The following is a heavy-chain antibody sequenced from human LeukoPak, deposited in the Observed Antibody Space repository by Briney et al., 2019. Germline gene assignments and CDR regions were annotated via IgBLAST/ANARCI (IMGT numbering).Heavy chain of an antibody. CDR3: ARDKGHIVVVTASDWFDP. V-gene: IGHV1-18*01. D-gene: IGHD2-21*02. Sequence: ASVKVSCKASGYTFTSHGISWVRQAPGQGLEWMGWISTYNGNTNYAQKLQGRVSMTTDTSTSTAYMDLRSLRSDDTAVYYCARDKGHIVVVTASDWFDPWGQGTLVTVSS. CDR2: ISTYNGNT. CDR1: GYTFTSHG. J-gene: IGHJ5*02.